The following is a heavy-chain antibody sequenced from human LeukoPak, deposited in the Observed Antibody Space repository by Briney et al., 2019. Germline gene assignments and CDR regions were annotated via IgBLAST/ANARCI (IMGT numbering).Heavy chain of an antibody. J-gene: IGHJ4*02. V-gene: IGHV3-73*01. D-gene: IGHD6-6*01. CDR3: TYTSSSGVVY. Sequence: GGSLRLSCAASGFTFSVSAIYWVRQASGKGLEWIGRIRNKANNYATAYAASVKGRFTISREDSKNTAYLQMNSLKTEDTAVYYCTYTSSSGVVYWGQGTLVTVSS. CDR2: IRNKANNYAT. CDR1: GFTFSVSA.